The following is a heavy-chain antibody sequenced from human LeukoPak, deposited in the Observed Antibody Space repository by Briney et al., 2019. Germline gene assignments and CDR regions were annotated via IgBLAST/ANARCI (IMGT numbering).Heavy chain of an antibody. CDR1: GFTFSSYS. CDR3: ARGNTAMVKGPFFDY. Sequence: PGGSLRLSCAASGFTFSSYSMTWVRQAPGKGLEWVSYISSSSSTIYYADSVKGRFTISRDNAKNSLYLQMNSLRAEDTAVYYCARGNTAMVKGPFFDYWGQGTLVTVSS. J-gene: IGHJ4*02. D-gene: IGHD5-18*01. CDR2: ISSSSSTI. V-gene: IGHV3-48*01.